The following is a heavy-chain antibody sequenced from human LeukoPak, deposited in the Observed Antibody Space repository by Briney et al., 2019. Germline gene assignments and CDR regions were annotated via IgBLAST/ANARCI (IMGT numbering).Heavy chain of an antibody. D-gene: IGHD3-10*01. CDR3: AREPITMVRGVIIAFDY. J-gene: IGHJ4*02. CDR2: IIPIFGTA. V-gene: IGHV1-69*13. CDR1: GGTFSSYA. Sequence: SVKVSCKASGGTFSSYAISWVRQAPGHGLEWRGGIIPIFGTANYAQKFQGRVTITADESTSTAYMELSSLRSEDTAVYYCAREPITMVRGVIIAFDYWGQGTLVTVSS.